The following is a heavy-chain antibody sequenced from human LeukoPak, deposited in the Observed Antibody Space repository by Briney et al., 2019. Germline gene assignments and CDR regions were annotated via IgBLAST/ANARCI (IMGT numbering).Heavy chain of an antibody. V-gene: IGHV3-7*03. Sequence: GGSLRLSCAASGFTFSNFWMHWVRQAPEKGLEWVANINEDGSQKYYLGSVTGRFTISRDNAKNSLYLQMNSLSAEDTAMYYCARDGGWHRFDYWGQGTLVIVSS. D-gene: IGHD6-19*01. CDR3: ARDGGWHRFDY. CDR1: GFTFSNFW. CDR2: INEDGSQK. J-gene: IGHJ4*02.